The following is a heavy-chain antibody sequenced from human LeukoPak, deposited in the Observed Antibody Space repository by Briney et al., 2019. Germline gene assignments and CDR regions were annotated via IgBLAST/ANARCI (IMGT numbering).Heavy chain of an antibody. CDR1: GGSISSYY. V-gene: IGHV4-59*01. CDR3: ARTRYYYDSSGYYYDFNAFDI. J-gene: IGHJ3*02. Sequence: SETLSLTCTVSGGSISSYYWSWIRQPPGKGLEWIGYIYYSGSTNYNPSLKSRVTISVDTSKNQFSLKLSSVTAADTAVYYCARTRYYYDSSGYYYDFNAFDIWGQGTMVTVSS. CDR2: IYYSGST. D-gene: IGHD3-22*01.